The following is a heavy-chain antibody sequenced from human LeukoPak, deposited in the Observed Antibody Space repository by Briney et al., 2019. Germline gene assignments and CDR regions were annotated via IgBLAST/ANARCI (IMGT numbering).Heavy chain of an antibody. CDR3: ARDRYSGSYLDY. V-gene: IGHV4-34*01. J-gene: IGHJ4*02. CDR1: GGSFSGYY. Sequence: SETLSLTCAVYGGSFSGYYWSWIRQPPGKGLEWIGEINHSGSTNYNPSLKSRVTISVDTSKNQFSLKLSSVTAADTAVYYCARDRYSGSYLDYWGQGTLVTVSS. D-gene: IGHD1-26*01. CDR2: INHSGST.